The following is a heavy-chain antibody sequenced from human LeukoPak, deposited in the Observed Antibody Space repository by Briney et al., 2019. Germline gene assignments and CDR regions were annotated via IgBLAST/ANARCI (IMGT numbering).Heavy chain of an antibody. CDR3: TTEWEIGGYYDTSGY. CDR2: ISPSGGIT. J-gene: IGHJ4*02. CDR1: GFTFSSHG. V-gene: IGHV3-23*01. Sequence: PGGTLRLSCAASGFTFSSHGMNWVRQAPGKGLEWVSGISPSGGITYYTDSVKGRFTISRDNSQNTQSLQMNSLKTEDTAVYYCTTEWEIGGYYDTSGYWGQGTLVTVSS. D-gene: IGHD3-22*01.